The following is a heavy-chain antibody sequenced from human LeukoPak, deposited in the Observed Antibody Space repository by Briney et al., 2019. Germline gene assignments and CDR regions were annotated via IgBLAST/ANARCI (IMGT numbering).Heavy chain of an antibody. V-gene: IGHV4-39*01. J-gene: IGHJ4*02. CDR2: IYYSGST. CDR3: ARQWGHYDFWSGYRYYFDY. D-gene: IGHD3-3*01. Sequence: PSETLSLTCTVSGGSISSSSYYWGWIRQPPGKGLEWIGSIYYSGSTYYNPSLKSRVTISVDTSKNQFSLKLSSVTAADTAVYYCARQWGHYDFWSGYRYYFDYWGQGTLVTVSS. CDR1: GGSISSSSYY.